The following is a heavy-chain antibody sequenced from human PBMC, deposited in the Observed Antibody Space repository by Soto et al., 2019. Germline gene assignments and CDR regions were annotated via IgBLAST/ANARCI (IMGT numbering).Heavy chain of an antibody. CDR1: GFTFNSHW. CDR3: ARDTDGLHY. CDR2: ISNDGSET. V-gene: IGHV3-74*01. Sequence: PGGSLRLSCAASGFTFNSHWMHWVRQVPGNGPVWVARISNDGSETIYADSVEGRFTISRDNAKNTVYLEMNSLRVEDTALYYCARDTDGLHYWGQGTMVTVSS. J-gene: IGHJ4*02.